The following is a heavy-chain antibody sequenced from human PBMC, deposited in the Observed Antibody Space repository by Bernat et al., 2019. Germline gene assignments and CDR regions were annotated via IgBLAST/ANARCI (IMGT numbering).Heavy chain of an antibody. CDR3: TGEGGYYDSSGYHDY. J-gene: IGHJ4*02. D-gene: IGHD3-22*01. CDR2: ISYDGSNK. Sequence: QVQLVESGGGVVQPGRSLRLSCAASGFTFSSYAMHWVRQAPGKGLEWVAVISYDGSNKYYADSVKGRFTISRDNSKNTQYLQMNSLRAEDTDVYYCTGEGGYYDSSGYHDYWGRGTLVTVSS. V-gene: IGHV3-30-3*01. CDR1: GFTFSSYA.